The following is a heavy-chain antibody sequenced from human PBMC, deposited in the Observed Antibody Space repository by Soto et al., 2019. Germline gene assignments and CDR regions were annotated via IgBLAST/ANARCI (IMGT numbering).Heavy chain of an antibody. CDR3: ARGISEYAVVVPAGMDV. Sequence: PVGSLRLSCAASGFTFSRYSMNWVRQAPGKGLEWVSSVSSSSSHIYYADSVKGRFTISRDNADNSLYLQMNSLRADDTAVYFCARGISEYAVVVPAGMDVWGKGTAGTVPA. J-gene: IGHJ6*04. V-gene: IGHV3-21*01. CDR2: VSSSSSHI. D-gene: IGHD2-2*01. CDR1: GFTFSRYS.